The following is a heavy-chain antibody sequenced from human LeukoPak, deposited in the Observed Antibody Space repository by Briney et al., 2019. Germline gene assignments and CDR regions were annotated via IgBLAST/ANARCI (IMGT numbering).Heavy chain of an antibody. J-gene: IGHJ4*02. CDR3: ARAASFGSEGY. CDR2: IIPILGIA. D-gene: IGHD3-16*01. Sequence: SVKVSCKASGGTFSSYAISWVRQAPGQGLEWMGRIIPILGIANYAQKFQGRVTITADKSTSTACMELSSLRSEDTAVYYCARAASFGSEGYWGQGTLVTVSS. CDR1: GGTFSSYA. V-gene: IGHV1-69*04.